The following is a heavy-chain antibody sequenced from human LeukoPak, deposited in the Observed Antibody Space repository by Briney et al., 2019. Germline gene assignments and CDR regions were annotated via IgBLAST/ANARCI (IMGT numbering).Heavy chain of an antibody. J-gene: IGHJ4*02. CDR1: GFTFSTFW. Sequence: GGSLRLSCAASGFTFSTFWLSWVRQAPGKGLEWVANINQDGSEKYYVDSMKGRFTVSRDNAKNSLYLQMDSLRAEDTAVYYCVRGGTFVSDYWGQGTLVTVSS. CDR2: INQDGSEK. CDR3: VRGGTFVSDY. D-gene: IGHD1-1*01. V-gene: IGHV3-7*01.